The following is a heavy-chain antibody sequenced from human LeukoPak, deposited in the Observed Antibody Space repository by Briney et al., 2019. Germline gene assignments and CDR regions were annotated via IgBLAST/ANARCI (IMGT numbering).Heavy chain of an antibody. CDR2: MNPNSGNT. CDR3: ALLYSGYYHYGYFDY. J-gene: IGHJ4*02. D-gene: IGHD3-22*01. CDR1: GYTFTSYD. V-gene: IGHV1-8*02. Sequence: ASVKVSCKASGYTFTSYDINWVRQATGQGLEWMGWMNPNSGNTGYAQKFQGRVTMTRDMSTSTVYMELSSLRSEDTAVYYCALLYSGYYHYGYFDYWGQGTLVTVSS.